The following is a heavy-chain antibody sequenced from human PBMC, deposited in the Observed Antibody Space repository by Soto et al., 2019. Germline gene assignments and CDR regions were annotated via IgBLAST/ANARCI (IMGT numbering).Heavy chain of an antibody. CDR2: IIPIFGTA. Sequence: QVQLVQSGAEVKKPGSSVKVSCKASAGTFSSYDISWVRQAPGQGLEWMGGIIPIFGTANYAQKFQGRVTITADESTSTAYMELSSLRSEDTAVYYCARDGSGSYQVYFDYWGQGTLVTVSS. CDR3: ARDGSGSYQVYFDY. J-gene: IGHJ4*02. V-gene: IGHV1-69*01. D-gene: IGHD1-26*01. CDR1: AGTFSSYD.